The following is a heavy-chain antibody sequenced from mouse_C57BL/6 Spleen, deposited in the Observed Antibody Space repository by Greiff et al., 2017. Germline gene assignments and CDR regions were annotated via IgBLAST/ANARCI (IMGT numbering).Heavy chain of an antibody. Sequence: LVESGAELVRPGASVTLSCKASGYTFTDYEMHWVKQTPVHGLEWIGAIDPETGGTAYNQKFKGKAILTADKSSSTAYMELRSLTSEDSAVYYCTRNTYSRYFDVWGTGTTVTVSS. CDR1: GYTFTDYE. CDR2: IDPETGGT. J-gene: IGHJ1*03. V-gene: IGHV1-15*01. CDR3: TRNTYSRYFDV. D-gene: IGHD2-5*01.